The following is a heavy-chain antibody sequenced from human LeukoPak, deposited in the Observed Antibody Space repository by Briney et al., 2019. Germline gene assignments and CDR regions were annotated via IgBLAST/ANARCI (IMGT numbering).Heavy chain of an antibody. J-gene: IGHJ4*02. CDR3: ARDHKAPGTYFFDY. Sequence: SETLSLTCAVYGGSFSGYYWSWIRQPPGKGLEWIGEINHSGSTNYNPSLKSRVTISVDTSKNQFSLKLSSVTAADTAVYYCARDHKAPGTYFFDYWGQGTLVTVSS. V-gene: IGHV4-34*01. D-gene: IGHD6-13*01. CDR1: GGSFSGYY. CDR2: INHSGST.